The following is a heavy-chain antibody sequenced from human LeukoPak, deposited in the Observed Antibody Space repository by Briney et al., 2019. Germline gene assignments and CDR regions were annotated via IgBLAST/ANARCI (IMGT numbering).Heavy chain of an antibody. D-gene: IGHD2-15*01. CDR3: AREGCSGGSCYYYPYYFDY. J-gene: IGHJ4*02. CDR1: GGSISSYY. Sequence: SETLSLTCTVSGGSISSYYWSWIRQPAGKGLEWIGRIYTSGSTNHNPSLKSRVTMSVDTSKNQFSLKLSSVTAADTAVYYCAREGCSGGSCYYYPYYFDYWGQGTLVTVSS. V-gene: IGHV4-4*07. CDR2: IYTSGST.